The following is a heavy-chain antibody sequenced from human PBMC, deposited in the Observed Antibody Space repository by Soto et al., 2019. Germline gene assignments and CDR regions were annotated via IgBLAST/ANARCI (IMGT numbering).Heavy chain of an antibody. D-gene: IGHD2-15*01. CDR1: VYTFTNYW. CDR2: IYPGDSDT. J-gene: IGHJ3*01. CDR3: ARSYQVDIIDDFDV. V-gene: IGHV5-51*01. Sequence: HGESLKISCKGSVYTFTNYWIAWVRQMPGKGLGWMGIIYPGDSDTRYSPSFQGQVTMSADKSIRTAYLQWSSLKASDTAVYYCARSYQVDIIDDFDVWGQGTMVTVSS.